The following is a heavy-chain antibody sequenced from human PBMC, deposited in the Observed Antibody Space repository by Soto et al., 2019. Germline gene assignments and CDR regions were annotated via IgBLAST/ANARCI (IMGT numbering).Heavy chain of an antibody. CDR3: XXXXXXXXXYYNWFDP. Sequence: QLQLQESGPGLVKPSETLSLTCTVSGGSISSSSYYWGWIRQPPGKGLEWIGSIYYSGSTYYNPSLKSRVTIAVDMSXNQXXXXXXXXXXXXXXXXXXXXXXXXXXXYYNWFDPWGQGTLVTVSS. V-gene: IGHV4-39*01. J-gene: IGHJ5*02. CDR2: IYYSGST. D-gene: IGHD3-3*01. CDR1: GGSISSSSYY.